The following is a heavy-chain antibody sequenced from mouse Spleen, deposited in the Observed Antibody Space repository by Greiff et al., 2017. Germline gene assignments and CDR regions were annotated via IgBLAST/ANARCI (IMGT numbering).Heavy chain of an antibody. J-gene: IGHJ3*01. V-gene: IGHV5-17*01. CDR1: GFTFSDYG. CDR3: ARSENSLPY. CDR2: ISSGSSTI. Sequence: EVKLVESGGGLVKPGGSLKLSCAASGFTFSDYGMHWVRQAPEKGLEWVAYISSGSSTIYSADTVKGRFTISRDNAKNTLFLQMTSLRSEDTAMYYCARSENSLPYWGQGTLVTVSA. D-gene: IGHD6-1*01.